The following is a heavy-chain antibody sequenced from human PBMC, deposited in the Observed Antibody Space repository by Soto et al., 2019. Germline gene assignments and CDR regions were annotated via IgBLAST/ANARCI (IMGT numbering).Heavy chain of an antibody. Sequence: QVQLVQSGAEVKKPGSSVKVSCKASGGTFDSYVISWLRQAPGQGLEWMGWIMPIFGTPNYAQKFRGRVTISADESTSTAYLELSSLTSDDTAVYYCARVHSSGIFYFVDPWGQGTLVTVSS. CDR1: GGTFDSYV. V-gene: IGHV1-69*01. J-gene: IGHJ5*02. CDR3: ARVHSSGIFYFVDP. CDR2: IMPIFGTP. D-gene: IGHD3-10*01.